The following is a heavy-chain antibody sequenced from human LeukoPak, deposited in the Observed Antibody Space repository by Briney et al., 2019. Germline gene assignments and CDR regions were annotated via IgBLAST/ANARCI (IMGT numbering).Heavy chain of an antibody. CDR1: GYSFTDYF. D-gene: IGHD6-13*01. CDR2: INPNTGGT. CDR3: ARGSNWYGDY. Sequence: ASMKVSCKASGYSFTDYFIHWVRQAPGQGLKWMGRINPNTGGTKYAPRFQGWVTMTRDTSVNTAYMELNRLTSDNTAVYFCARGSNWYGDYWGQGTLAIVSS. J-gene: IGHJ4*02. V-gene: IGHV1-2*04.